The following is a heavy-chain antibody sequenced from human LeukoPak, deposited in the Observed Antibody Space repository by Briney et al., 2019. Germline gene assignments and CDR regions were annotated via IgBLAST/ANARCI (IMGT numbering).Heavy chain of an antibody. J-gene: IGHJ4*02. V-gene: IGHV3-74*03. CDR3: ARDYAGSPDY. Sequence: GGSLRLSCTASGFTFSTYRINWVRQSPGKGLVWVALINGDGSTTTHADSVKGRFTISRDNAKNTAYLQMNSLRDEDTAVYFCARDYAGSPDYWGQGTLVTVSA. D-gene: IGHD3-10*01. CDR2: INGDGSTT. CDR1: GFTFSTYR.